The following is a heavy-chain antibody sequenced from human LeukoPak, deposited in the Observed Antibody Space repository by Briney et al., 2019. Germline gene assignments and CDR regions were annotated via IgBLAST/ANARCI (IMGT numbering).Heavy chain of an antibody. CDR1: GGSISSHY. CDR3: AREGSSWTDNQFDY. J-gene: IGHJ4*02. D-gene: IGHD6-13*01. Sequence: PSETLSLTCTVSGGSISSHYWSWIRQPPGKGLEWIGRIYTSGSTNYNPSLKSRVTMSVDTSKNQFSLKLSSVTAADTAVYYCAREGSSWTDNQFDYWGQGTLVTVSS. CDR2: IYTSGST. V-gene: IGHV4-4*07.